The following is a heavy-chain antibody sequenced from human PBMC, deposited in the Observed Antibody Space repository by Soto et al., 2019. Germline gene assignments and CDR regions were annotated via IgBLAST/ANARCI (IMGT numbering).Heavy chain of an antibody. J-gene: IGHJ6*02. V-gene: IGHV1-24*01. Sequence: ASVKVSCKVSGYTLTELSMHWVRQAPGKGFEWMGGFDPEDGETIYAQKFQGRVTMTEDTSTDTAYMELSSLRSEDTAVYYCATHRPVLRFLEWTRMDVWGQGTTVTVSS. CDR3: ATHRPVLRFLEWTRMDV. CDR1: GYTLTELS. CDR2: FDPEDGET. D-gene: IGHD3-3*01.